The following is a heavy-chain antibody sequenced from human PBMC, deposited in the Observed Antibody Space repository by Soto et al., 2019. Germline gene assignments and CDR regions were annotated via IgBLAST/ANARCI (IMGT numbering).Heavy chain of an antibody. Sequence: GGSLRLSCAPSGFMFGIYWMSWVRQAPGKGLEWVANIKQDGSEKYYVDSVKGRFTISRDNAKNSLYLQMTSLRADDTAVYYCARDSPFDTSSGYLEYWGQGTLVTVSS. D-gene: IGHD3-22*01. J-gene: IGHJ4*02. CDR1: GFMFGIYW. CDR2: IKQDGSEK. CDR3: ARDSPFDTSSGYLEY. V-gene: IGHV3-7*01.